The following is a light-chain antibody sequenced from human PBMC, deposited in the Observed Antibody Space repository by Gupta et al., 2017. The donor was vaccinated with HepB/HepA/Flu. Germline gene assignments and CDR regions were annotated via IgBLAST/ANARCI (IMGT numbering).Light chain of an antibody. CDR2: RAS. CDR3: QHYFSYPLT. J-gene: IGKJ5*01. Sequence: DIQMTQSPSTLSASVGDRVTIACLASESISTWLAWYQQEPGKAPKVLIYRASTVESGVPSRFSGSGSGTEFILTISSLQPDDFATYYCQHYFSYPLTFGQGTLMEIK. CDR1: ESISTW. V-gene: IGKV1-5*03.